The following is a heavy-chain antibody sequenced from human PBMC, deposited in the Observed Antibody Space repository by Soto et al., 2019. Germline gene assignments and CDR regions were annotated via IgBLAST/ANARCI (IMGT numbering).Heavy chain of an antibody. J-gene: IGHJ3*02. CDR2: INPNSGGT. CDR3: ARGYYDILTGYYRHHAFDI. V-gene: IGHV1-2*04. CDR1: GYTFTGYY. D-gene: IGHD3-9*01. Sequence: ASVKVSCKASGYTFTGYYMHWVRQAPGQGLEWMGWINPNSGGTNYAQKFQGWVTMTRDTSISTAYMELSRLRSDDTAVYYCARGYYDILTGYYRHHAFDIWGQGTMVTVSS.